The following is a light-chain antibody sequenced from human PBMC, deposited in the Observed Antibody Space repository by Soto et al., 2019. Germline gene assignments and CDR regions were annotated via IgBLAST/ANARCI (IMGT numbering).Light chain of an antibody. J-gene: IGKJ1*01. CDR2: DAS. CDR3: QQYENYWT. V-gene: IGKV1-5*01. CDR1: QPISSW. Sequence: DIQMTQSPSTLPASVGDRVTITGRASQPISSWLAWYHQKPGKAPKLLIYDASNLESGVPSRFSGSGSGTEFTLTISSLQHEDFGIYYCQQYENYWTFGQGTKVDIK.